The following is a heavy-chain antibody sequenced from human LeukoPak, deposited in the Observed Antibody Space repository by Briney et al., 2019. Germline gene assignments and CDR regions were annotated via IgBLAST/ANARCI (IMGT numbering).Heavy chain of an antibody. V-gene: IGHV3-30*04. D-gene: IGHD6-19*01. J-gene: IGHJ4*02. CDR2: ISSDGANI. Sequence: PGGSLRLSCAASGFTFTSYALRWVRQAPGKGLEWVAFISSDGANIYYTDSVKGRFTISRDSSKNTVSLQMNSLRAEDTAVYYCARDPIAVGAYYFDHWGQGTLVTVSS. CDR1: GFTFTSYA. CDR3: ARDPIAVGAYYFDH.